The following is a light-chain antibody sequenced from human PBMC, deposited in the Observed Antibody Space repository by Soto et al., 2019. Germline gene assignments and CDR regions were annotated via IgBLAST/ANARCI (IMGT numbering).Light chain of an antibody. J-gene: IGKJ1*01. CDR3: QQYNSYS. CDR2: HAS. Sequence: DIQLTQSASTLPVSLGDRVTITCRASQSISNWLAWYQKKPGTAPQVLIYHASNLQSGVPSRFSGSGSGTEFTLTISSLQPDDFATYYCQQYNSYSFGQGAKVDIK. V-gene: IGKV1-5*01. CDR1: QSISNW.